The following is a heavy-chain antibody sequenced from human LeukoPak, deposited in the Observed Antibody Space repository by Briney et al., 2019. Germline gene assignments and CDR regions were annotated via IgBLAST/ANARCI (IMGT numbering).Heavy chain of an antibody. CDR3: ARDETNGFDS. Sequence: GGSLRLSCGASGFTFSNYNMNWVRQAPGEGLEWVSSINSRSTYIFYADSVMGRFTISRDNAKNSLFLQMNSLRAEDTAIYYCARDETNGFDSWGQGTLVTVSS. V-gene: IGHV3-21*01. J-gene: IGHJ5*01. D-gene: IGHD1-14*01. CDR2: INSRSTYI. CDR1: GFTFSNYN.